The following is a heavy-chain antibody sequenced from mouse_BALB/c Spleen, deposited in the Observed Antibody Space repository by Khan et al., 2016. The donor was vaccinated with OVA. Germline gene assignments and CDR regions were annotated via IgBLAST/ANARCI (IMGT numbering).Heavy chain of an antibody. D-gene: IGHD2-1*01. Sequence: QVQLQQSGAELVNPGASVNLSCKASGYTLTSYWMHWVKQRPGQGLEWIGEINPSNGCTNYNEKFKSKATLTVDKSSSIAYMQLSSPTSEDSAVYYCARLLISFDYWGQGTTLTVSS. J-gene: IGHJ2*01. CDR2: INPSNGCT. CDR1: GYTLTSYW. V-gene: IGHV1S81*02. CDR3: ARLLISFDY.